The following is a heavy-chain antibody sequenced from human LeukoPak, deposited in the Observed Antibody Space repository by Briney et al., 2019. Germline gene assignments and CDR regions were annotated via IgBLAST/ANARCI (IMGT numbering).Heavy chain of an antibody. D-gene: IGHD2-15*01. V-gene: IGHV3-15*01. CDR1: GFTFSHAW. CDR2: IKNEVDGGTT. J-gene: IGHJ4*02. CDR3: TTIRGFCGGRSCLGY. Sequence: GGSLRLSCAVSGFTFSHAWMSWVRQAPGKGLEWVGRIKNEVDGGTTDYAAPVKGRFTIARDDSKNTLYLQMNSLKSEDTAVYYCTTIRGFCGGRSCLGYWGQGTLVTVSS.